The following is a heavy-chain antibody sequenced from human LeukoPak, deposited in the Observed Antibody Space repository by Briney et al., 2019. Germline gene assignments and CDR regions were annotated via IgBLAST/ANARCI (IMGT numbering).Heavy chain of an antibody. CDR1: GFTFNTYA. CDR3: AKGPLYYYGSGTLIDY. Sequence: GGSLRLSCTASGFTFNTYAMHWVPQAPGRGLEWVPFIQYDGNAKHYADSVTGRFTISRDISTNTLYLQMNSLRAEDTAVYYCAKGPLYYYGSGTLIDYWGQGTLVTVSS. V-gene: IGHV3-30*02. J-gene: IGHJ4*02. CDR2: IQYDGNAK. D-gene: IGHD3-10*01.